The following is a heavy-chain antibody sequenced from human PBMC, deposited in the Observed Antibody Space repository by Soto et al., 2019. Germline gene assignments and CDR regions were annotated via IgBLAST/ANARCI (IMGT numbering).Heavy chain of an antibody. CDR3: ARDRITMVRGDPYYYYGMDV. V-gene: IGHV1-2*04. Sequence: QVQLVQSGAEVKKPGASVKVSCKASGYTFTGYYMHWVRQAPGQGLEWMGWINPNSGGTNYAQKFQGWVTMTMDTSFSTAYMELSGLRSDDTAVYYCARDRITMVRGDPYYYYGMDVWGQGTTVTVSS. D-gene: IGHD3-10*01. J-gene: IGHJ6*02. CDR1: GYTFTGYY. CDR2: INPNSGGT.